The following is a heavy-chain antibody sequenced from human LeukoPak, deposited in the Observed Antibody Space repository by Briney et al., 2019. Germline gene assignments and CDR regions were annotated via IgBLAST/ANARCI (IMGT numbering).Heavy chain of an antibody. CDR1: GYTFTGYY. V-gene: IGHV1-46*01. CDR2: IHPSGGTT. J-gene: IGHJ5*01. CDR3: ARDYGDYNWFDS. D-gene: IGHD4-17*01. Sequence: ASVKVSCKASGYTFTGYYMHWVREAPGQGLEWMGTIHPSGGTTTSAQRFQGRITMTRDMSTSTVYLELSSLTSEDTAVYYCARDYGDYNWFDSWGQGTLVTVSS.